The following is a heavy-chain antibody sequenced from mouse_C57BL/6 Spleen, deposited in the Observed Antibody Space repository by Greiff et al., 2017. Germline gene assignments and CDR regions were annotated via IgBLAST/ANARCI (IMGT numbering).Heavy chain of an antibody. J-gene: IGHJ1*03. CDR3: ASPSITTVVATGYFDV. CDR1: GYSFTDYN. D-gene: IGHD1-1*01. Sequence: VQLQQSGPELVKPGASVKISCKASGYSFTDYNMNWVKQSNGKSLEWIGVINPNYGTTSYNQKFKGKATLTVDQSSSTAYMQLNSLTSEDSAVYYCASPSITTVVATGYFDVWGTGTTVTVSS. CDR2: INPNYGTT. V-gene: IGHV1-39*01.